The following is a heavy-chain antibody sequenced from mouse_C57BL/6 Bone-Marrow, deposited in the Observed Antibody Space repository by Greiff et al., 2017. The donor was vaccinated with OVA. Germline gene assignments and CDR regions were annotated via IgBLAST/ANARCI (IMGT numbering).Heavy chain of an antibody. CDR3: ARAFDYDEGWAMDY. D-gene: IGHD2-4*01. V-gene: IGHV3-3*01. CDR1: GFSINSDCY. J-gene: IGHJ4*01. CDR2: TFYSGIT. Sequence: EVMLVESGPSLVRPSQTLSLTCTVTGFSINSDCYWIWIRQFPGNKLEYIGYTFYSGITYYNPSLESRTYITRDTSKNQFSLKLSSVTTEDTATYYCARAFDYDEGWAMDYWGQGTSVTVSS.